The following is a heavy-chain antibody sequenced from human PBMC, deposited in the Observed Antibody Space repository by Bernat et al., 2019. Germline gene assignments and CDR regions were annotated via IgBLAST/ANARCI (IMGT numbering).Heavy chain of an antibody. J-gene: IGHJ4*02. CDR2: LKQDGTER. CDR1: RFTFSNYW. CDR3: ARVGYGGSSFDY. V-gene: IGHV3-7*03. Sequence: EVQLVESGGGLVQPGGSLRLSCAASRFTFSNYWMSWVRQAPGKGLEWVANLKQDGTERYYVDSVRGRFTISRDNAKNSLHLQMNSLRAEDTAVYYCARVGYGGSSFDYWGQGTLVSVSS. D-gene: IGHD3-16*01.